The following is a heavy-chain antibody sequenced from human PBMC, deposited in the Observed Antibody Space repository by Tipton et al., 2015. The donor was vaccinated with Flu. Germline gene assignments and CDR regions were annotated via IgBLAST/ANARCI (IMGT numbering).Heavy chain of an antibody. CDR1: GFTFSNYG. CDR3: ARGQRGGNYLTGFDY. Sequence: SLRLSCAASGFTFSNYGMSWVRQAPGQGLEWVSGISSSGGSTYYADSVKGHLTISRDNAKNSLYLQMNSLRAEDTALYHCARGQRGGNYLTGFDYWGQGTLVTVSS. V-gene: IGHV3-23*01. D-gene: IGHD1-26*01. J-gene: IGHJ4*02. CDR2: ISSSGGST.